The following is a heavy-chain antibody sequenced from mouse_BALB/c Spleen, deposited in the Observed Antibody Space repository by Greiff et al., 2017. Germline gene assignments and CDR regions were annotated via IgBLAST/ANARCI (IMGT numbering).Heavy chain of an antibody. D-gene: IGHD1-1*01. CDR3: ARTSTLYGSSGRAWMDY. J-gene: IGHJ4*01. CDR1: GYTFTSYY. CDR2: IYPGNVNT. Sequence: VQLQQSGPELVKPGASVRISCKASGYTFTSYYIHWVKQRPGQGLEWIGWIYPGNVNTKYNEKFKGKATLTADKSSSTAYMQLSSLTSEDSAVDFCARTSTLYGSSGRAWMDYWGQGTSVTVSS. V-gene: IGHV1S56*01.